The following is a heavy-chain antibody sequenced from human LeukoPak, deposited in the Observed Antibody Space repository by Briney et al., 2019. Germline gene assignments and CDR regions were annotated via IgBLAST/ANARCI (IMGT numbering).Heavy chain of an antibody. CDR1: GLTFSTYW. Sequence: PGGSLRLSCTASGLTFSTYWMSWVRQAPGKGLEWVANMNEGGSKKYYVGSVRGRFTISRDNAKTSLYLQMSSLRAEDAAVYYCARAMNHAFNIWGQGAMVTVSS. CDR2: MNEGGSKK. J-gene: IGHJ3*02. CDR3: ARAMNHAFNI. V-gene: IGHV3-7*03.